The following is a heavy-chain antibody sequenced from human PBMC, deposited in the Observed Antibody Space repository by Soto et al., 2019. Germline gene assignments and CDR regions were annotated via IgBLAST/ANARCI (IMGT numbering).Heavy chain of an antibody. CDR2: IYHSGST. CDR3: ARDHAGTGGY. CDR1: SFSISSGYY. Sequence: PSETLSLTCAVSSFSISSGYYWGWVRQPPGKGLEWIGSIYHSGSTYYNPSLKSRVTISVDTSKNQFSLKLSSVTAADTAVYYCARDHAGTGGYWGQGTLVTVSS. V-gene: IGHV4-38-2*02. J-gene: IGHJ4*02. D-gene: IGHD1-1*01.